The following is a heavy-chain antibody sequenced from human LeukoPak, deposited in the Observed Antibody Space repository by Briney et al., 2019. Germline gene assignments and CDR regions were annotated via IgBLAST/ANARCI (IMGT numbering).Heavy chain of an antibody. J-gene: IGHJ5*02. D-gene: IGHD3-22*01. CDR2: IYTSGST. CDR1: GGSISSGSYY. Sequence: PSQTLSLTCTVSGGSISSGSYYWSWIRQPAGKGLEWIGRIYTSGSTNYNPSLKSRVTISVDTSKNQFPLKLSSVTAADTAVYYCAREPDQYYYDSSGYFSYNWFDPWGQGTLVTVSS. V-gene: IGHV4-61*02. CDR3: AREPDQYYYDSSGYFSYNWFDP.